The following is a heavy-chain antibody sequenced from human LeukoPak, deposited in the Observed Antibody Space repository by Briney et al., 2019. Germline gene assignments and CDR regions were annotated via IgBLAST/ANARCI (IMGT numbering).Heavy chain of an antibody. CDR3: ARHGVVRGRENLFDP. V-gene: IGHV4-59*08. J-gene: IGHJ5*02. CDR2: IYYSGST. CDR1: GGSISSYY. D-gene: IGHD3-3*01. Sequence: SETLSLTCTVSGGSISSYYWSWIRQPPGEGVEWIGYIYYSGSTNYNPSLKSRVTISVDTSKNQFSLKLSSVTAADTAVYYCARHGVVRGRENLFDPWGQGTLVTVSS.